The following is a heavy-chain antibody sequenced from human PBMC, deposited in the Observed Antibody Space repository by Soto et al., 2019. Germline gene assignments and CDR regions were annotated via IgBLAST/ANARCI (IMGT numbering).Heavy chain of an antibody. CDR2: ISAYNGNT. D-gene: IGHD6-13*01. Sequence: GASVKVSCKASGYTFTSYGISWVRQAPGQGLEWMGWISAYNGNTNYAQKPQGRVTMTTDTSTSTAYMELRSLRSDDTAVYYCARDGSSWYLNWFDPWGQGTLVTVSS. J-gene: IGHJ5*02. CDR1: GYTFTSYG. CDR3: ARDGSSWYLNWFDP. V-gene: IGHV1-18*01.